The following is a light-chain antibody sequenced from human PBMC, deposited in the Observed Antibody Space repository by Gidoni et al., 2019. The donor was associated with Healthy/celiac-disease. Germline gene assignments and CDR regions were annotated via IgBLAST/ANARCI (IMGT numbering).Light chain of an antibody. CDR1: QSVSSSY. V-gene: IGKV3-20*01. J-gene: IGKJ4*01. CDR3: QQYGSSST. Sequence: EIVLTQSPGTLSLSPGARATLSCRASQSVSSSYLAWYQQKPGQAPRLLIYGASSRATGIPDRFSGSGSGTDFTLTISRLEPEDFAVYYCQQYGSSSTFGGXTKVEIK. CDR2: GAS.